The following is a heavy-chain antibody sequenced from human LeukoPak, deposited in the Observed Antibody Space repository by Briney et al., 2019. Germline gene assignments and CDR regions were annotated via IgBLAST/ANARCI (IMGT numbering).Heavy chain of an antibody. CDR3: AKGGHHSYFDP. J-gene: IGHJ5*02. V-gene: IGHV3-48*01. CDR2: ISSSSSAI. D-gene: IGHD3-10*01. CDR1: GFTFGNYN. Sequence: GGSLRLSCAASGFTFGNYNFIWVRQAPGKGPEWVSYISSSSSAIHYADSVKGRFTISRDNSKNTLYLQMNGLRAEDTALYYCAKGGHHSYFDPWGQGTLVTVSS.